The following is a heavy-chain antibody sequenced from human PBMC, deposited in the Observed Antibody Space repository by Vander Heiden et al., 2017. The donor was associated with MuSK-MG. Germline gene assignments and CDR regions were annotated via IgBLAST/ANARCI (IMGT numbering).Heavy chain of an antibody. CDR3: ARTVFWSGYYHSACDY. Sequence: EVTPVESGGGLVQPGGSLRLSCAASGSPSDRFEITWVRQAPGKGLEWISYISSSGSIIYYADSVEGRFSISRDNAKNSLYLQMNNLRVEDTAVYYCARTVFWSGYYHSACDYWGQGALVTVSS. J-gene: IGHJ4*02. V-gene: IGHV3-48*03. CDR2: ISSSGSII. CDR1: GSPSDRFE. D-gene: IGHD3-3*01.